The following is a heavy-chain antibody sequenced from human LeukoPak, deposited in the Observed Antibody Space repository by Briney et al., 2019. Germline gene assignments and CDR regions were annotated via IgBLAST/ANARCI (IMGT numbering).Heavy chain of an antibody. CDR2: INHSGST. J-gene: IGHJ6*03. Sequence: PSETLSLTCAVYGGSFSGYYWSWIRQPPGKGLEWIGEINHSGSTNYNPSLKSRVTISVDTSKNQFSLKLSSVTAADTAVYYCARDRRSGYENRYYYYYMDVWGKGTTVTVSS. CDR3: ARDRRSGYENRYYYYYMDV. V-gene: IGHV4-34*01. D-gene: IGHD3-10*01. CDR1: GGSFSGYY.